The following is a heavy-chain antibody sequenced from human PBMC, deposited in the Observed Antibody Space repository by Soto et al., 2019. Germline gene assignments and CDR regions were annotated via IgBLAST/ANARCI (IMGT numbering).Heavy chain of an antibody. CDR3: ARPSGSSHTAFDI. CDR1: GGSISSSSYH. D-gene: IGHD1-26*01. V-gene: IGHV4-39*01. CDR2: IYYSGST. J-gene: IGHJ3*02. Sequence: SVTLSLTCTVSGGSISSSSYHWGWIRQPPGKGLEWIGSIYYSGSTYYNPSLKSRVTISVDTSKNQFSLKLSSVTAADTAVYYCARPSGSSHTAFDIWGQGTMVT.